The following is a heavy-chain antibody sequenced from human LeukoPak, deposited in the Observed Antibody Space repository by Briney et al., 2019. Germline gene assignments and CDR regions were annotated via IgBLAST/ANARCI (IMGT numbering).Heavy chain of an antibody. CDR2: IYYSGST. CDR3: ARVHSSSWTNDAFDI. V-gene: IGHV4-61*01. J-gene: IGHJ3*02. Sequence: PSETLSLTCTVSGGSISSSSYYWSWIRQPPGKGLEWIGYIYYSGSTNYNPSLKSRVTISVDTSKNQFSLKLSSVTAADTAVYYCARVHSSSWTNDAFDIWGQGTMVTVSS. CDR1: GGSISSSSYY. D-gene: IGHD6-13*01.